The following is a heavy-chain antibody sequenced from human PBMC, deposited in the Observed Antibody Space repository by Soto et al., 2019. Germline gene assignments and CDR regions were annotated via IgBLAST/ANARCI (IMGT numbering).Heavy chain of an antibody. CDR3: ASTASDCSSTSCYVSDYYYGMDV. J-gene: IGHJ6*02. CDR2: ISGSGGST. Sequence: GGSLRLSCAASGFTFSSYAMSWVRQAPGKGLEWVSAISGSGGSTYYADSVKGRFTISRDNSKNTLYLQMNSLRAEDTAVYYCASTASDCSSTSCYVSDYYYGMDVWGQGTTVTVSS. V-gene: IGHV3-23*01. CDR1: GFTFSSYA. D-gene: IGHD2-2*01.